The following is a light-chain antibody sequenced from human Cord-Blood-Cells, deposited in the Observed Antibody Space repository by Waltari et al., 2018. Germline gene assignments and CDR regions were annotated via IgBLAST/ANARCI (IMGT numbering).Light chain of an antibody. CDR2: EGS. J-gene: IGLJ3*02. CDR1: SSDVGSYNL. V-gene: IGLV2-23*01. CDR3: CSYAGSSTLV. Sequence: QSALTQPASVSRSPGQSITIPCTGTSSDVGSYNLVSWYQQHPGKAPKLMIYEGSKRPSGVSNRFSGSKSGNTASLTISGLQAEDEADYYCCSYAGSSTLVFGGGTKLTVL.